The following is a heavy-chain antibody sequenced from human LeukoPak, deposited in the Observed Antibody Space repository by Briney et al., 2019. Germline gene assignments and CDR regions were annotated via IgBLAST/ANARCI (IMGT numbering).Heavy chain of an antibody. Sequence: ASVTVSCKASGYTFTGYYMHWVRQAPGRGLEWMGWINPYSGGTNYAQKFQGRVTMTRDTSISTAYMELSRLRSDDTAVYYCARGPLIGRDGYNSRNPPLVWGQGTLVTASS. CDR2: INPYSGGT. J-gene: IGHJ4*02. CDR3: ARGPLIGRDGYNSRNPPLV. V-gene: IGHV1-2*02. CDR1: GYTFTGYY. D-gene: IGHD5-24*01.